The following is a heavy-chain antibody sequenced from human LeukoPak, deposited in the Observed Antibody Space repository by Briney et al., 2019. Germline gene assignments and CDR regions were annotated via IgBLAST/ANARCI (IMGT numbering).Heavy chain of an antibody. J-gene: IGHJ6*03. V-gene: IGHV4-59*01. CDR3: ARTTEAHSWRTRYYDYYMDV. D-gene: IGHD6-13*01. CDR1: GGSISSYY. Sequence: SETLSLTCTVSGGSISSYYWSWIRQPPGKGLEWVGYIYYSGNTNYNPSLKSRVTISVDTSKNQFSLKLSSVTAADTAVYYCARTTEAHSWRTRYYDYYMDVWGKGTTVTVSS. CDR2: IYYSGNT.